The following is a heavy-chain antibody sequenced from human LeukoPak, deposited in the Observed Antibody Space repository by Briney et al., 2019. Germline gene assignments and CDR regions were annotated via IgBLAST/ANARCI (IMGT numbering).Heavy chain of an antibody. CDR1: GGSISSSSYY. D-gene: IGHD5-18*01. V-gene: IGHV4-39*01. CDR2: INHSGST. Sequence: KASETLSLTCTVSGGSISSSSYYWGWIRQPPGKGLEWIGEINHSGSTNYNPSLKSRVTISVDTSKNQFSLKLSSVTAADTAVYYCARHLSGVTGYTYGRGIDYWGQGTLVTVSP. CDR3: ARHLSGVTGYTYGRGIDY. J-gene: IGHJ4*02.